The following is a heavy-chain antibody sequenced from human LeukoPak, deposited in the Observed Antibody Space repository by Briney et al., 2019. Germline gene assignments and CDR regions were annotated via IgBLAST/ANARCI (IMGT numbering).Heavy chain of an antibody. D-gene: IGHD2-15*01. V-gene: IGHV5-51*01. CDR3: ARRTASGYFDY. CDR2: IYPGDSDT. Sequence: GESLKISCKGSGYSFTSYWIGWVRQMPGKGLEWMGIIYPGDSDTRYTPSFEGQVTISADKSISATYLQWSSLKASDTAMYFCARRTASGYFDYWGQGVLVTVSS. J-gene: IGHJ4*02. CDR1: GYSFTSYW.